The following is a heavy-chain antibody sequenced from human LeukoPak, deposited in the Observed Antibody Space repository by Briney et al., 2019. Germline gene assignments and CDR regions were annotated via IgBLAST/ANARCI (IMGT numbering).Heavy chain of an antibody. CDR3: ARDKIVGPTRFDY. V-gene: IGHV3-7*01. D-gene: IGHD1-26*01. CDR2: IKQESGEI. J-gene: IGHJ4*02. CDR1: GFTFTTYW. Sequence: GGSLRLSCAASGFTFTTYWMTWVRQAPGKGPEWVANIKQESGEIYYVDSVKGRFTISRDNAKNSLYLQMDSLRAEDTAVYYCARDKIVGPTRFDYWGQGILVTVSS.